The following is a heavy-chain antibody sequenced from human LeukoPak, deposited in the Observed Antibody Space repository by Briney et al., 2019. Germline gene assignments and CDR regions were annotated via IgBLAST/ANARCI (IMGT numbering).Heavy chain of an antibody. J-gene: IGHJ4*02. CDR3: TRGTDGLWDF. D-gene: IGHD2-8*01. CDR1: GLASTGYS. CDR2: ISSSSDYI. V-gene: IGHV3-21*06. Sequence: GGSLRLSCVVSGLASTGYSMTWVRQAPGKGLEWVSSISSSSDYIFYADSVKGRLTISRDNAKNSLYLQMNSLRAEDTAVYYCTRGTDGLWDFWGQGTLVTVSS.